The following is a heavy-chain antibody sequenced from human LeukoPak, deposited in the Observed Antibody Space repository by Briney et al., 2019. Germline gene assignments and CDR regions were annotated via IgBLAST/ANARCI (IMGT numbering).Heavy chain of an antibody. D-gene: IGHD3-10*01. Sequence: GGPLRLSCAASGFTFSSYGMHWVRQAPGKGLEWVAVISYDGSNKYYADSVKGRFTISRDNSKNTLYLQMNSLRAEDTAVYYRAKDRGVLGGSGPYYYYGMDVWGQGTTVTVSS. CDR3: AKDRGVLGGSGPYYYYGMDV. CDR1: GFTFSSYG. V-gene: IGHV3-30*18. J-gene: IGHJ6*02. CDR2: ISYDGSNK.